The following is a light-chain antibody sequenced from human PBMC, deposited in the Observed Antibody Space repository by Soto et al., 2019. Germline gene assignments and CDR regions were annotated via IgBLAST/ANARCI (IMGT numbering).Light chain of an antibody. CDR2: DAS. V-gene: IGKV1-33*01. CDR1: QDISNY. CDR3: QQYDNLPIS. J-gene: IGKJ5*01. Sequence: IQMTQSPSSLSASVGDRVTITCQASQDISNYLNWYQQKPGKAPKLLIYDASKLETGVPSRFSGSGSGTDFTFTISSLQPEDIAKYYCQQYDNLPISFGQGTRLEIK.